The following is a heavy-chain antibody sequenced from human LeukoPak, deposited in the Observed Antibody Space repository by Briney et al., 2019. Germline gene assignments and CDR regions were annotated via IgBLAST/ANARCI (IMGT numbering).Heavy chain of an antibody. Sequence: GGSLRLSCAVSGFTFSGFWMSWSRQAPGKGLEWVASINSDGSEGYYADVVKGRFTISRDNAKNSLYLQINSLRAEDTAVYYCAGSSGYYIDAFDIWGQGTMVTVSS. D-gene: IGHD3-22*01. J-gene: IGHJ3*02. CDR2: INSDGSEG. V-gene: IGHV3-7*03. CDR3: AGSSGYYIDAFDI. CDR1: GFTFSGFW.